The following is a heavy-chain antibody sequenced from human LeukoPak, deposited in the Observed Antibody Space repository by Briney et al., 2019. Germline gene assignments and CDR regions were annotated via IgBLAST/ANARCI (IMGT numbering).Heavy chain of an antibody. CDR2: INHSGST. Sequence: SETLSLTCAVYGGSLSGYYCSWIRQPPGNGLEWIGEINHSGSTNYNPSLKSRVTISIDTPQNQFSLKLSSVTAADTAVHYCAKIHCSGTSCSYSYYYMDVWGKGTTVTVSS. CDR3: AKIHCSGTSCSYSYYYMDV. D-gene: IGHD2-2*01. CDR1: GGSLSGYY. J-gene: IGHJ6*03. V-gene: IGHV4-34*01.